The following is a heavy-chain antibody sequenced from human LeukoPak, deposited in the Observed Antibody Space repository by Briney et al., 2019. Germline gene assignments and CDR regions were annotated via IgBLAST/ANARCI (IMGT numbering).Heavy chain of an antibody. Sequence: PSETLSLTCTVSGGSISNSIYYWGWIRQPPGKGLEWIVSIYYSGNTYYNPSLKSRVTISVDTSKNQFSLKLSSVTAADTAVYYCARHIYDDILTGYVENDAFDIWGQGTMVTVSS. CDR1: GGSISNSIYY. D-gene: IGHD3-9*01. J-gene: IGHJ3*02. CDR3: ARHIYDDILTGYVENDAFDI. V-gene: IGHV4-39*01. CDR2: IYYSGNT.